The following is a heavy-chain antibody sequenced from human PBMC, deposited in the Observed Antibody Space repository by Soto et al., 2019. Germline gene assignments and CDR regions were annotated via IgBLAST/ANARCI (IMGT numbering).Heavy chain of an antibody. V-gene: IGHV4-34*01. CDR1: GGSFSGYY. D-gene: IGHD2-2*01. CDR3: ARGGGTSHYVDY. Sequence: SETLSLTCAVYGGSFSGYYWSWIRQPPGKGLEWIGEINHSGSTNYNPSLKSRVTISVDTSKNQFSLKLSSVTAADTAVYYCARGGGTSHYVDYWGQGTLVTVSS. J-gene: IGHJ4*02. CDR2: INHSGST.